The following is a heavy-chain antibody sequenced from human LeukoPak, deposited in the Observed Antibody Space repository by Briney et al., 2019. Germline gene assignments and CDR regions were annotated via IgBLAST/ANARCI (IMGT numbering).Heavy chain of an antibody. CDR1: GGSVSSGDYY. V-gene: IGHV4-61*02. J-gene: IGHJ4*02. CDR2: IYTSGST. D-gene: IGHD1-7*01. Sequence: SQTLSPTCTVSGGSVSSGDYYWTWIRQPAGKGLEWIGRIYTSGSTSYSPSLKSRVTISLDTSKNQFSLRLSSVTAADTAVYYCARGGELLNYLGQGTLVTVSS. CDR3: ARGGELLNY.